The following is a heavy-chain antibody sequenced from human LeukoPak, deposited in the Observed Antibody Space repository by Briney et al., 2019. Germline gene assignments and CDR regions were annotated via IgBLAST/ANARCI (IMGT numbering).Heavy chain of an antibody. CDR3: ARDLGEKQQLGRSSYGMDV. CDR1: GYTFTGYY. D-gene: IGHD6-13*01. Sequence: ASVKVSCKASGYTFTGYYMHWVRQAPGQGLEWMGRINPNSGGTNYAQKFQGWVTMTRDTSISTAYMELSRLRSDDTAVYYCARDLGEKQQLGRSSYGMDVWGQGTTVTVSS. J-gene: IGHJ6*02. V-gene: IGHV1-2*04. CDR2: INPNSGGT.